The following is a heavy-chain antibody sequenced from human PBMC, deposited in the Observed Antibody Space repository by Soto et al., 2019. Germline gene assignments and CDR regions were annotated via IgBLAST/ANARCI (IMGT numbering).Heavy chain of an antibody. J-gene: IGHJ6*02. V-gene: IGHV3-23*01. CDR1: GFTFSSYA. Sequence: EVQLLESGGGLVQPGGSLRLSCAASGFTFSSYAMRWVRQAPGKGLEWVSAIGGSGHSTYYADSVKGRFTISRDNSKNTLYLQMNSLRAEDTAVYYCAKPYYDFFYGMDVWGQGTTVTVSS. D-gene: IGHD3-3*01. CDR2: IGGSGHST. CDR3: AKPYYDFFYGMDV.